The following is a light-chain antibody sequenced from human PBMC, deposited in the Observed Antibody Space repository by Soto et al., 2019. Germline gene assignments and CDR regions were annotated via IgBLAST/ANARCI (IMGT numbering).Light chain of an antibody. CDR2: EGS. CDR3: CSYAGSSTPYV. Sequence: LTQPASVSGSPGQSIAISCTGTSSDVGSYNLVSWYQQHPGKAPKLMIYEGSKRPSGVSNRFSGSKSGNTASLTISGLQAEDEADYYCCSYAGSSTPYVFGTGTKVTVL. CDR1: SSDVGSYNL. V-gene: IGLV2-23*01. J-gene: IGLJ1*01.